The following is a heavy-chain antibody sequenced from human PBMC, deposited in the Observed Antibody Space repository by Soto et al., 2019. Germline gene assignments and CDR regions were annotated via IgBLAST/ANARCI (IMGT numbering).Heavy chain of an antibody. CDR3: AMVDVYVTPSPQDV. Sequence: QVQLVQSGAEVKNPGSSVKVSCKASGYRFTNYGIGWVRQAPGQGLEWMGWINAYNGNTNYAQNLQGRVTLTTDTSTSTASMELRSLRSNDPAVYYCAMVDVYVTPSPQDVWGQGTTVTVSS. J-gene: IGHJ6*02. D-gene: IGHD3-16*01. CDR1: GYRFTNYG. CDR2: INAYNGNT. V-gene: IGHV1-18*01.